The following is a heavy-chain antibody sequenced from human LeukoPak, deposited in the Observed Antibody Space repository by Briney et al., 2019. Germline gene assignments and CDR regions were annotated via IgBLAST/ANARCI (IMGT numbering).Heavy chain of an antibody. J-gene: IGHJ4*02. V-gene: IGHV1-46*01. CDR2: INPSGGST. Sequence: ASVKVSCKASGYTFTSYYMHWVRQAPGQGLEWMGIINPSGGSTSYAQKFQGRVTMTRDTSTSTVYMELSSLGSEDTAVYYCARDGGEFYHLYYFDYWGQGTLVTVSS. D-gene: IGHD3-10*01. CDR1: GYTFTSYY. CDR3: ARDGGEFYHLYYFDY.